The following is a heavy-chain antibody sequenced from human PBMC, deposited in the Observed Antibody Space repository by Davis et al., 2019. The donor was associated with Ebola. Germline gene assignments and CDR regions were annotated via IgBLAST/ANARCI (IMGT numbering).Heavy chain of an antibody. D-gene: IGHD2-15*01. CDR3: ASRVYSPEYYYYYYYGMDV. J-gene: IGHJ6*02. V-gene: IGHV4-34*01. CDR1: GGSFSGYY. CDR2: INHSGST. Sequence: MPSETLSLTCAVYGGSFSGYYWSWIRQPPGKGLEWIGEINHSGSTNYNPSLKSRVTISVDTSKNQFSLKLSSVTAADTAVYYCASRVYSPEYYYYYYYGMDVWGQGTTVTVSS.